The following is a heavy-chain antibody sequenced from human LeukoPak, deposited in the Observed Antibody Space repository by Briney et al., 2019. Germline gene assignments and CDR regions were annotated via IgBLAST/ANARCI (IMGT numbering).Heavy chain of an antibody. CDR3: AKDPRGIYSYSSGWLATEGSFDY. J-gene: IGHJ4*02. D-gene: IGHD6-19*01. CDR1: GFTFSSYS. CDR2: ISSGSNTI. V-gene: IGHV3-48*01. Sequence: AGGSLRLSCAASGFTFSSYSMNWVRQAPGKGLEWISYISSGSNTIYYADSVKGRFTISRDNSKNTLYLQMNSLRAEDTAVYYCAKDPRGIYSYSSGWLATEGSFDYWGQGTLVTVSS.